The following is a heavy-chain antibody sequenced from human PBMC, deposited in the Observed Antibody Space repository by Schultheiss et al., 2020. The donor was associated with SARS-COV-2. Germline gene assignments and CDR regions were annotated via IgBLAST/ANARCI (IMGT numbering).Heavy chain of an antibody. V-gene: IGHV1-69*13. Sequence: SVKVSCKASGGTFSSYAISWVRQAPGQGLEWMGGIIPIFGTANYAQKFQGRVSITADESTSTAYMELSSLRSEDTAVYYCARDRYDFWSGYVSYWYFDLWGRGTLVTVSS. CDR2: IIPIFGTA. CDR3: ARDRYDFWSGYVSYWYFDL. J-gene: IGHJ2*01. D-gene: IGHD3-3*01. CDR1: GGTFSSYA.